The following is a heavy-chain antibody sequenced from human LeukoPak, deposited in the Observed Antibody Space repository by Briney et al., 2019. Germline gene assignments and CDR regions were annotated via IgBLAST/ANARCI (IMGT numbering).Heavy chain of an antibody. V-gene: IGHV1-2*02. CDR1: GYTFTDYY. CDR3: ARSPAVAATRVDY. CDR2: INPNSGGT. D-gene: IGHD6-19*01. J-gene: IGHJ4*02. Sequence: EASVKVSFKASGYTFTDYYMHWVRQAPGQGLEWMGWINPNSGGTNYAQKFQGRVTMTRDTSVSTAYMEVRSLRSDDTAVYYCARSPAVAATRVDYWGQGTLVTVS.